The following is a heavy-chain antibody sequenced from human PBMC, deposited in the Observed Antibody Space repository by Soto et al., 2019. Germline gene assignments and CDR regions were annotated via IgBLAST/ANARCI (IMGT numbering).Heavy chain of an antibody. J-gene: IGHJ4*02. CDR3: AKAGAPTVTRPYYFDY. V-gene: IGHV3-23*01. D-gene: IGHD4-17*01. Sequence: PGGSLRLSCAASGFTFSSYAMSWVRQAPGKGLEWVSAISGSGGSTYYADSVKGRFTISRDNSKNTLYLQMNSLRAEDTAVYYCAKAGAPTVTRPYYFDYWGQGTLVTVSS. CDR1: GFTFSSYA. CDR2: ISGSGGST.